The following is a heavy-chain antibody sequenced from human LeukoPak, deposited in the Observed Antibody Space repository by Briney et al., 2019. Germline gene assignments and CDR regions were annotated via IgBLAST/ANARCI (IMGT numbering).Heavy chain of an antibody. CDR1: GYTFTTYD. J-gene: IGHJ5*02. D-gene: IGHD6-19*01. Sequence: VASVKVSCKASGYTFTTYDINWVRQATGQGLEWMGWMNPNSSNTGYTQKFQGRVTMTRNTSISTAYMELSSLRSEDTAVYYCARGRGSGHKENWFDPWGQGALVTVSS. CDR2: MNPNSSNT. CDR3: ARGRGSGHKENWFDP. V-gene: IGHV1-8*01.